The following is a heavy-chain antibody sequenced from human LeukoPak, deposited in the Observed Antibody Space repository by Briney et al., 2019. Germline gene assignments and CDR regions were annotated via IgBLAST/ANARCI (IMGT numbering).Heavy chain of an antibody. CDR2: ILHSGST. CDR1: SGSFSGDY. Sequence: SETLSLTCAVYSGSFSGDYWTWIRQPPGKGLEWIGVILHSGSTNFNPSLKSRVTISVDTSKNQFSLKLSSVTAADTAVYYCARVGGRIAVAGPDDAFDIWGQGTMVTVSS. J-gene: IGHJ3*02. CDR3: ARVGGRIAVAGPDDAFDI. V-gene: IGHV4-34*12. D-gene: IGHD6-19*01.